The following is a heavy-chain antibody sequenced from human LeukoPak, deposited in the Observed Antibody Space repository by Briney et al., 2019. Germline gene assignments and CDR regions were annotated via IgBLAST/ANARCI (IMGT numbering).Heavy chain of an antibody. CDR2: IWYDGNEK. CDR1: GFTFSTYG. V-gene: IGHV3-30*02. Sequence: GGSLRLSCAASGFTFSTYGMHWVRQAPGKGLDWVAFIWYDGNEKHYADSAKGRFTISRDNSQNTLYLHMSSLRAEDTAVYYSARGSRTIVTTKFARGHYMDVWGKGTTVTVSS. CDR3: ARGSRTIVTTKFARGHYMDV. J-gene: IGHJ6*03. D-gene: IGHD5-12*01.